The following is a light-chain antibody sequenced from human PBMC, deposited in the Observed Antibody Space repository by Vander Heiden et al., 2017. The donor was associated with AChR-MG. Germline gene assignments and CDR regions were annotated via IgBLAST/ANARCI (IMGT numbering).Light chain of an antibody. CDR3: QQRSSWPALT. V-gene: IGKV3-11*01. J-gene: IGKJ4*01. Sequence: EIVLTQSPATLSLSPGERATLSCRASQRVSSYLAWYQQKSGQAPRLLIYDASNRAAGIPARFSGSGSGTDFTLTISRLEPEDFAVYYCQQRSSWPALTFGGGTKVEIK. CDR2: DAS. CDR1: QRVSSY.